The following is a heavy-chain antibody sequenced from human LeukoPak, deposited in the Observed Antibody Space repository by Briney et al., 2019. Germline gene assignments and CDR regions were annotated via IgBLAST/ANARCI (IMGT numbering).Heavy chain of an antibody. CDR3: ARDTVIDNVWGSHRFWHY. Sequence: GGSLRLSCASSGFAFSNYWMSWVRLVPGKGLEWVANIKEDGSTKKYVDSVKGRFTIYRDNDKNSVFLQMNSLRVEDTAVYYCARDTVIDNVWGSHRFWHYWGQGTLVTVSS. CDR2: IKEDGSTK. D-gene: IGHD3-16*02. CDR1: GFAFSNYW. V-gene: IGHV3-7*01. J-gene: IGHJ4*02.